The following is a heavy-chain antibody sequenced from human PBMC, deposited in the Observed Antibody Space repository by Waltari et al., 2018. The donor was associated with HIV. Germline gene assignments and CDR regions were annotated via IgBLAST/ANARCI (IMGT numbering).Heavy chain of an antibody. V-gene: IGHV3-48*02. J-gene: IGHJ4*02. Sequence: EVELVESGGGSVQPGGSLRLSCAASGFSCNSYSMNWSRPAPGKGLEWVSYISTSSRTIYYADSVRGRFTISRDNAKKSLYLQMNSLRDEDTAVYYCARVAMYYYGSGEKYYFDYWGQGTLVTVSS. CDR2: ISTSSRTI. CDR3: ARVAMYYYGSGEKYYFDY. CDR1: GFSCNSYS. D-gene: IGHD3-10*01.